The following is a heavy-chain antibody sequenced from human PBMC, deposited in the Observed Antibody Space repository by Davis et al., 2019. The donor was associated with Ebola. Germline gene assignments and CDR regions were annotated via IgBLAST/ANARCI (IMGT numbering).Heavy chain of an antibody. CDR2: IYYSGST. D-gene: IGHD1-1*01. Sequence: SETLSLTCTVSGGSITNYYWSWIRQTPGKGLEWIGYIYYSGSTNYNPSLKSRVTISVDTSKNQFSLKLSSVTAADTAVYYCARGPSYMGFDPWGQGTLVTVSS. V-gene: IGHV4-59*12. CDR1: GGSITNYY. CDR3: ARGPSYMGFDP. J-gene: IGHJ5*02.